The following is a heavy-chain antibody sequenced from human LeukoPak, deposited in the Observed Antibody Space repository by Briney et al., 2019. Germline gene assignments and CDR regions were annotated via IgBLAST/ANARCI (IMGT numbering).Heavy chain of an antibody. V-gene: IGHV3-48*03. Sequence: GGSLRLSCVTSGFTFRTHEMNWVRQAPGNGLECIAYISDSYVTHYAESVKGRFTVSRDNAKSSVYLQMNSLRAEDTAMYFCAREGELGRFNALDVWGQGTMITVSS. CDR2: ISDSYVT. J-gene: IGHJ3*01. D-gene: IGHD1-26*01. CDR1: GFTFRTHE. CDR3: AREGELGRFNALDV.